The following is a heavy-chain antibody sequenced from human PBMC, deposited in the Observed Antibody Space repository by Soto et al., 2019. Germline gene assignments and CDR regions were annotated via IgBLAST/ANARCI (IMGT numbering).Heavy chain of an antibody. J-gene: IGHJ6*02. CDR1: GYTFTSYY. D-gene: IGHD3-9*01. CDR3: ASDILTGYSPHWGRDV. CDR2: INPSGGST. Sequence: GASEKVSCKASGYTFTSYYMHWVRQAPGQGLEWMGIINPSGGSTSYAQKFRGRVTRTRDTSTSTVYREPSSLRSEDTAVYYCASDILTGYSPHWGRDVWGQGTTVTVSS. V-gene: IGHV1-46*01.